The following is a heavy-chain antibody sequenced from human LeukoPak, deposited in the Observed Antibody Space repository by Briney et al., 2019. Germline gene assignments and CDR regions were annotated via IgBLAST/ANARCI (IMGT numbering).Heavy chain of an antibody. CDR1: GFTFSSYA. V-gene: IGHV3-30-3*01. Sequence: PGRSLRLTCAASGFTFSSYAMHWVRQAPGKGLEWVAVISYDGSNKRYADSVKGRFTISRDNSKNTLYLQMNSLRAEDTAVYYCARKIAAAGSFDYWGQGTLVTVSS. D-gene: IGHD6-13*01. J-gene: IGHJ4*02. CDR2: ISYDGSNK. CDR3: ARKIAAAGSFDY.